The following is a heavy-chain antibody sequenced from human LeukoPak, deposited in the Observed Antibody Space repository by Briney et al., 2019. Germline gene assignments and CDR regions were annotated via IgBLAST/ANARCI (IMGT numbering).Heavy chain of an antibody. V-gene: IGHV3-21*04. Sequence: GGSLRLSCAASGFSFSTYSMSWVRQAPGKGLEWVSSIRGSGADKYYADSVKGRFSISRDNSQDTLSLQMNSLRAEDTAVYYCARISWDGRGTFDWGRGTLATVSS. D-gene: IGHD1/OR15-1a*01. CDR2: IRGSGADK. J-gene: IGHJ4*02. CDR3: ARISWDGRGTFD. CDR1: GFSFSTYS.